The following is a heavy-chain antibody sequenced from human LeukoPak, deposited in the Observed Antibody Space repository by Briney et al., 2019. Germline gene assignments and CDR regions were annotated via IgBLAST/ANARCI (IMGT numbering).Heavy chain of an antibody. J-gene: IGHJ4*02. D-gene: IGHD6-19*01. V-gene: IGHV1-2*02. CDR1: GYTFTGYY. Sequence: ASVKVSCKASGYTFTGYYLHWVRQAPGQALEWMGWISPNTGATVYAQNFQGRVTMSRDTSISTAYMDLSRLRSDDTAVYYCARDRVGSGWPRPFYFEFWGQGTLVTVSS. CDR2: ISPNTGAT. CDR3: ARDRVGSGWPRPFYFEF.